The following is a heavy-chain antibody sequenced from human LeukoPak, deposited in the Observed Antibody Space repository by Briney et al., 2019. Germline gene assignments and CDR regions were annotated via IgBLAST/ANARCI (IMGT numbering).Heavy chain of an antibody. CDR1: GGSISSGSYY. CDR2: IYTSGST. CDR3: AREGMAGTPTNWFDP. D-gene: IGHD1-7*01. V-gene: IGHV4-61*02. Sequence: SETLSLTCTVSGGSISSGSYYRSWIRQPAGKGLEWIGRIYTSGSTNYNPSLKSRVTISVDTSKNQFSLKLSSVTAADTAVYYCAREGMAGTPTNWFDPWGQGTLVTVSS. J-gene: IGHJ5*02.